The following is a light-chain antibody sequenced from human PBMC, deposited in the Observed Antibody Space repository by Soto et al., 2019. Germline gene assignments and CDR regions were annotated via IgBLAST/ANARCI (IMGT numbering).Light chain of an antibody. Sequence: DIVLTQSPGTLSLSPGERASLSCRASQSVSSGHLAWYQQKPGQAPRLLIYGASSRATGIPDRFSGSGSGTDFTLTISRLEPEDYAVYYCQQFVNSPYMYTFGQGTKLEI. CDR2: GAS. J-gene: IGKJ2*01. V-gene: IGKV3-20*01. CDR1: QSVSSGH. CDR3: QQFVNSPYMYT.